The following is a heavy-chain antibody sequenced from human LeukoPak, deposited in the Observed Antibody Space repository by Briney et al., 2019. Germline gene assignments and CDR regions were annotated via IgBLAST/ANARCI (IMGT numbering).Heavy chain of an antibody. J-gene: IGHJ4*02. CDR3: AGIAARPK. Sequence: LSLTCAVYGGSFSGYYWSWVRQAPGEGLEWISYISSSGGTIYYADSVRGRFTISRDNAKSSLYLQMNSLRAEDTAVYYCAGIAARPKWGQGTLVTVSS. CDR2: ISSSGGTI. V-gene: IGHV3-11*01. D-gene: IGHD6-6*01. CDR1: GGSFSGYY.